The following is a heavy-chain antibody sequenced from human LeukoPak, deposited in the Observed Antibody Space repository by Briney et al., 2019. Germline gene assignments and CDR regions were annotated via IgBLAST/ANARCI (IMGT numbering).Heavy chain of an antibody. D-gene: IGHD4-17*01. CDR1: GFTFSSYS. CDR3: TRDRIPSTAYYGMDV. CDR2: ISRDGGTK. V-gene: IGHV3-30-3*01. J-gene: IGHJ6*02. Sequence: PGRSLRLSCVASGFTFSSYSMHWVRQAPGKGLEWVAVISRDGGTKYYADSVKGRFTISRDNSEKTLYLQMNSLRAEDTAVYYCTRDRIPSTAYYGMDVWGQGTTVAVSS.